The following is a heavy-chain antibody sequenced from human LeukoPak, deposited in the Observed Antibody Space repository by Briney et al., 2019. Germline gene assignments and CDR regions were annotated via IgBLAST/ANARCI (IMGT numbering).Heavy chain of an antibody. D-gene: IGHD3-16*01. CDR2: IYYSGST. CDR3: ARGLTSYYFDY. CDR1: GGSISSSSYY. V-gene: IGHV4-39*07. Sequence: SETLSLTCTVSGGSISSSSYYWGWIRQPPGKGLEWIGSIYYSGSTYYNPSLKSRVTISVDTSKNQFSLKLSSVTAADTAVYYCARGLTSYYFDYWGQGTLVTVSS. J-gene: IGHJ4*02.